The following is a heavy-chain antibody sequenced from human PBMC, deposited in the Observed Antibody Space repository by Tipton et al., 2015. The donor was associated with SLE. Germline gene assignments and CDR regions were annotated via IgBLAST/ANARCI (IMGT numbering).Heavy chain of an antibody. CDR2: IYYTGSA. V-gene: IGHV4-39*07. D-gene: IGHD2-2*01. J-gene: IGHJ6*03. CDR1: GGSISSNRYY. CDR3: AREEVVPAAMSYSYYYYMDV. Sequence: TLSLTCNVSGGSISSNRYYWGWIRQPPGKGLEWIGSIYYTGSAYYNPSLKSRVTISVDTSKNQFSLKLTSVTAADTAVYYCAREEVVPAAMSYSYYYYMDVWGKGATVTVSS.